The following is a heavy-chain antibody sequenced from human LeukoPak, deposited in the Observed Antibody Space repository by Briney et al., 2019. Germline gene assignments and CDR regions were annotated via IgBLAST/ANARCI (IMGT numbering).Heavy chain of an antibody. CDR2: IWYDGSNK. V-gene: IGHV3-33*08. D-gene: IGHD2-21*02. Sequence: PGGSLRLSCAASGFTFSSYGMHWVRQAPGKGLEWVAVIWYDGSNKYYADSVKGRFTISRDNSKNTLYLQMNSLRAEDTAVYYCARDVAAYCGGDCHVLDYWGQGTLVTASS. J-gene: IGHJ4*02. CDR1: GFTFSSYG. CDR3: ARDVAAYCGGDCHVLDY.